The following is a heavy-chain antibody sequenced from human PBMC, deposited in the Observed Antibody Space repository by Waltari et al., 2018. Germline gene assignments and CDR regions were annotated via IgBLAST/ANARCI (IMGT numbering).Heavy chain of an antibody. CDR1: GGPISSGSSY. CDR3: ARTNYDFWSRGMDV. Sequence: QVQLQESGPGLVKPSQTLSLTCTVSGGPISSGSSYWSWIRQPAGKGLEWIGRIYTSGSTNYNPSLKSRVTITVDTSKNQFSLKLSSVTAADTAVYYCARTNYDFWSRGMDVWGQGTTVTVSS. J-gene: IGHJ6*02. D-gene: IGHD3-3*01. V-gene: IGHV4-61*02. CDR2: IYTSGST.